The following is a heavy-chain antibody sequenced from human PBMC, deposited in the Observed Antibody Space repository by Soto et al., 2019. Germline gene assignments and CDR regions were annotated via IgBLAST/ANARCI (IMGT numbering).Heavy chain of an antibody. V-gene: IGHV3-48*01. J-gene: IGHJ1*01. CDR3: AKDWGIAARQLVGYFQH. CDR2: INYSSSTI. CDR1: GFTFSTYG. D-gene: IGHD6-6*01. Sequence: GGSLRLSCAASGFTFSTYGMTWVRQAPGKGLEWLSYINYSSSTIYYADSVKGRFTISRDNSKNTLYLQMNSLRAEDTAVYYCAKDWGIAARQLVGYFQHWGQGTLVTVSS.